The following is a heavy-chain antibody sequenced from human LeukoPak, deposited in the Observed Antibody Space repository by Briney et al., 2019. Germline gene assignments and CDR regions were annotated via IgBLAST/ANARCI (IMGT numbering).Heavy chain of an antibody. J-gene: IGHJ6*02. Sequence: SVKVSCKASGFTFTSSAMQWVRQARGQRLEWIGWIVVGSGNTNYAQKFQERVTITRDMSTSTAYMELSSLRSEDTAVYYCAAVFSYDIRTYGMDVWGQGTTVTVSS. D-gene: IGHD3-9*01. V-gene: IGHV1-58*02. CDR2: IVVGSGNT. CDR1: GFTFTSSA. CDR3: AAVFSYDIRTYGMDV.